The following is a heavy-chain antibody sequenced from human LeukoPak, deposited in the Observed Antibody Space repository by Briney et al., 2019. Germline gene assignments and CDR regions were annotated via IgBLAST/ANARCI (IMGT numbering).Heavy chain of an antibody. J-gene: IGHJ6*02. Sequence: GGSLRLSCAASGFTFSSYGMHWVRQAPGKGLEWVAVISYDRSNKYYADSVKGRFTISRDNSKNTLYLQMNSLRAEDTAVYYCARGNSGSHARGNSGSHYVEYYYGMDVWGQGTTVTVSS. CDR3: ARGNSGSHARGNSGSHYVEYYYGMDV. CDR2: ISYDRSNK. CDR1: GFTFSSYG. V-gene: IGHV3-30*03. D-gene: IGHD1-26*01.